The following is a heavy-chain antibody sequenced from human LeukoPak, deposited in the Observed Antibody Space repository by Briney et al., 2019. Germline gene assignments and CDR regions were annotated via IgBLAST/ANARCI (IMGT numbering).Heavy chain of an antibody. Sequence: ASVKVSCKASGYTFTSYSMHWVRQAPGQRLEWMGWINAGNGNTKFSQKFQGRVTITRDTSSSTAYMELSSLRSEDTAVYYCARFLGGSYGMDVWGPGTTVTVSS. CDR2: INAGNGNT. V-gene: IGHV1-3*01. CDR3: ARFLGGSYGMDV. D-gene: IGHD1-26*01. CDR1: GYTFTSYS. J-gene: IGHJ6*01.